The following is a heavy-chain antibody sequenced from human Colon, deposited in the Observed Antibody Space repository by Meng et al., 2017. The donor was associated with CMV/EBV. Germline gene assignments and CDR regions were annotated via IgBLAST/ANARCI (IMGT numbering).Heavy chain of an antibody. D-gene: IGHD6-19*01. CDR2: IYVGDFDT. Sequence: GESLKISCPGSGYNFATSWIGWVRQLPGKGLECMGIIYVGDFDTRYNPSFQGQVTISADKSIGTAYLQWSGLKASDTAMYYCARLVAVAGRWDYFDYWGQGTLVTVSS. CDR3: ARLVAVAGRWDYFDY. J-gene: IGHJ4*02. CDR1: GYNFATSW. V-gene: IGHV5-51*01.